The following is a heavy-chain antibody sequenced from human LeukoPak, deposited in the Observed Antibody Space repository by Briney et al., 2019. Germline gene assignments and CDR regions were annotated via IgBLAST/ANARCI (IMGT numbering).Heavy chain of an antibody. V-gene: IGHV3-23*01. Sequence: GGSLRLSCAASGFTFSSYAMTWVRQAPGKGLEWVSAYSATDGSAQYAESVEGRFTISRDNSKNTLFLQMNSLGAEDTAVYYCARAKIAAAGTGAFDVWGQGTLVTVSS. CDR2: YSATDGSA. CDR3: ARAKIAAAGTGAFDV. D-gene: IGHD6-13*01. CDR1: GFTFSSYA. J-gene: IGHJ3*01.